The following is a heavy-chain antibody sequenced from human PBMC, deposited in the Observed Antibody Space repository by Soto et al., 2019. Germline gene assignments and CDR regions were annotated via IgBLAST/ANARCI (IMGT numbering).Heavy chain of an antibody. V-gene: IGHV5-51*03. D-gene: IGHD2-2*01. CDR1: AYTFSTYW. Sequence: PGKSLKISCKGSAYTFSTYWIAWVRQMPGKGLEWMGIIYPGDSDTRYSPSFRGQVTISVDKSIYTAYLQWSSLRASDTAVYSCARVAVVPSAQGSYYYAMDVWGQGTTVTVSS. CDR3: ARVAVVPSAQGSYYYAMDV. CDR2: IYPGDSDT. J-gene: IGHJ6*02.